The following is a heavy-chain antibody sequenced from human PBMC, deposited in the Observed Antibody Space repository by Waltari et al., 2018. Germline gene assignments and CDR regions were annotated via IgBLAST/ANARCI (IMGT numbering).Heavy chain of an antibody. D-gene: IGHD6-13*01. J-gene: IGHJ5*02. CDR3: AGGRAAAGRRGWFDP. CDR2: IYYGGST. V-gene: IGHV4-30-4*08. CDR1: GGSISSGDYY. Sequence: QVQLQESGPGLVKPSQTLSLTCTVSGGSISSGDYYWSWIRQPPGKGLEWIGYIYYGGSTYYNPSLKGRVTISVDTSKNQFSLKLSSVTAADTAVYYCAGGRAAAGRRGWFDPWGQGTLVTVSS.